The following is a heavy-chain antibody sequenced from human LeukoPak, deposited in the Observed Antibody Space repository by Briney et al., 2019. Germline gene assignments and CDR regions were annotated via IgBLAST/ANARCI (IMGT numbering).Heavy chain of an antibody. Sequence: SETLSLTCTVSGGSISSGSYYWSWIRQPAGKGLEWIGRIYTSGSTNYNPSLKSRVTISVDTSKNQFSLKLSSVAAADTAVYYCARGTVLRLFGEAFYFDYWGQGTLVTVSS. CDR3: ARGTVLRLFGEAFYFDY. D-gene: IGHD3-3*01. V-gene: IGHV4-61*02. CDR2: IYTSGST. J-gene: IGHJ4*02. CDR1: GGSISSGSYY.